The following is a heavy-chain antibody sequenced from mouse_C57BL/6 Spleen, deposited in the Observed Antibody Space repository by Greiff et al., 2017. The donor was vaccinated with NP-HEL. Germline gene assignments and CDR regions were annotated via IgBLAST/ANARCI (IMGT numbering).Heavy chain of an antibody. CDR3: ARSGDGYYDFVFDY. CDR1: GYTFTSYW. Sequence: QVQLKQSGAELVKPGASVKLSCKASGYTFTSYWMHWVKQRPGQGLEWIGMIHPNSGSTNYNEKFKSKATLTVDKSSSTAYMQLSSLTSEDSAVYYCARSGDGYYDFVFDYWGQGTTLTVPS. D-gene: IGHD2-3*01. J-gene: IGHJ2*01. V-gene: IGHV1-64*01. CDR2: IHPNSGST.